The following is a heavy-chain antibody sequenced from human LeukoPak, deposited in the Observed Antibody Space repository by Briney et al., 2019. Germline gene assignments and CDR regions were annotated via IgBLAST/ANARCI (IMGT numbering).Heavy chain of an antibody. CDR3: ARTVTEGYFDY. Sequence: SETLSLTCTVSGGSISSYYWSWIRQPPGKGLEWIGYIYYSGSTNYNPSLKSRVTISVDTSKNQFSLKLSSVTAADTAVYYCARTVTEGYFDYWGQGTLVTVSS. CDR2: IYYSGST. CDR1: GGSISSYY. D-gene: IGHD4-17*01. V-gene: IGHV4-59*08. J-gene: IGHJ4*02.